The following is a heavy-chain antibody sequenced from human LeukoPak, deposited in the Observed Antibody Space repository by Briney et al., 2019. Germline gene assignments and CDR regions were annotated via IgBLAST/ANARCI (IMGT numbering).Heavy chain of an antibody. D-gene: IGHD6-13*01. J-gene: IGHJ4*02. CDR2: INAGNGNT. Sequence: PGGSLRLSCAASGFTFNSYSMHWVRQAPGQRLEWMGWINAGNGNTKYSQEFQGRVTITRDTSASTAYMELSSLRSEDMAVYYCARAPTPGQQLPLRYFDYWGQGTLVTVSS. CDR1: GFTFNSYS. V-gene: IGHV1-3*03. CDR3: ARAPTPGQQLPLRYFDY.